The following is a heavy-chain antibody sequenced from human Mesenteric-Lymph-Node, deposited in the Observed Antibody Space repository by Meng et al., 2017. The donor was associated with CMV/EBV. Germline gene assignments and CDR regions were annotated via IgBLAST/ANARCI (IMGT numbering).Heavy chain of an antibody. V-gene: IGHV3-53*05. CDR2: IYSGGST. D-gene: IGHD2-2*02. CDR3: ARDIDADSSAIYYYNGMDV. CDR1: GFTVSSNY. J-gene: IGHJ6*02. Sequence: GGSLRLSCAASGFTVSSNYMSWVRQAPGKGLEWVSVIYSGGSTYYADSVKGRFTISRDNSKNTLYLQMNSLRADDTAVYYCARDIDADSSAIYYYNGMDVWGQGTTVTVSS.